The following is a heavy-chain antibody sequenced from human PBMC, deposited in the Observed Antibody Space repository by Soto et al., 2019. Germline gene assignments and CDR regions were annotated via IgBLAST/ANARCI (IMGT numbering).Heavy chain of an antibody. CDR2: INYDGNKK. CDR1: GFSLSEHG. Sequence: QVHLVQSGGGVVQPGRSLRLSCAASGFSLSEHGMHWVRQAPGKGLEWLSFINYDGNKKYLVDSVKGRFTVSRDNSGNSLYLQMNSLRGEDSGVYYCARDHPRSRCYYQTLDYWGQGVLVTVSS. CDR3: ARDHPRSRCYYQTLDY. D-gene: IGHD2-21*01. J-gene: IGHJ4*02. V-gene: IGHV3-33*01.